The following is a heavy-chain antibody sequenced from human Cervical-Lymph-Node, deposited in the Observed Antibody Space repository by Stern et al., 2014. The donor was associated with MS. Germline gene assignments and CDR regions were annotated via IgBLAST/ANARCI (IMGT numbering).Heavy chain of an antibody. J-gene: IGHJ2*01. CDR1: GGAVTLGAYY. CDR3: ARGFRYGGRAWYLDL. V-gene: IGHV4-31*01. Sequence: VQLEESGPGLVKPSQTLSLTCTVSGGAVTLGAYYWNWIRQSPGKGLEWIGYIYNSGSTFSNPSLKSLLTISTDTSNNQFSLKLDSVTAADTAVYYCARGFRYGGRAWYLDLWGRGTLVTVSS. CDR2: IYNSGST. D-gene: IGHD4-17*01.